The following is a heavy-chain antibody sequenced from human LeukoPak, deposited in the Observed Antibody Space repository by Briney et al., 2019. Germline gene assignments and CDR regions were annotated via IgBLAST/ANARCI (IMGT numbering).Heavy chain of an antibody. D-gene: IGHD6-13*01. CDR2: IIPIFGTA. Sequence: SVKVSCKASGGTFSSYAISWVRQAPGQGLEWMGGIIPIFGTANYAQKFQGRVTITTDESTSTAYMELSCLRSEDTAVYYCAREEPGIAAAGSKGGSWFDPWGQGTLVTVSS. CDR1: GGTFSSYA. J-gene: IGHJ5*02. V-gene: IGHV1-69*05. CDR3: AREEPGIAAAGSKGGSWFDP.